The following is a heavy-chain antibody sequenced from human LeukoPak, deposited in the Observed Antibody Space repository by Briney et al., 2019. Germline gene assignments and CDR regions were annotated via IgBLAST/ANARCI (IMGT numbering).Heavy chain of an antibody. CDR1: GFTFSSYA. J-gene: IGHJ4*02. Sequence: GGSRRLSCAAPGFTFSSYAMSWVRQAPGKGLEWVSAISGSGGSTYYADSVKGRFTISRDNSKSTLYLQMNSLRAEDTAVYYCAKFVVVPADNYFDYWGQGTLVTVSS. CDR2: ISGSGGST. V-gene: IGHV3-23*01. CDR3: AKFVVVPADNYFDY. D-gene: IGHD2-2*01.